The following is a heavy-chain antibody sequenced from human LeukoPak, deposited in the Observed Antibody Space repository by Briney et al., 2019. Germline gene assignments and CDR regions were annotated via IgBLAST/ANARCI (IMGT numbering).Heavy chain of an antibody. D-gene: IGHD6-13*01. J-gene: IGHJ4*02. CDR1: GFTFSSYE. Sequence: GGTLRLSCAASGFTFSSYEMNWVRQAPGKGLEWVSYISSSGSTIYYADSVKGRFTISRDNAKNSLYLQMNSLRAEDTAVYYCAKERKGVAAAGTIDYWGQGTLVTVSS. CDR3: AKERKGVAAAGTIDY. V-gene: IGHV3-48*03. CDR2: ISSSGSTI.